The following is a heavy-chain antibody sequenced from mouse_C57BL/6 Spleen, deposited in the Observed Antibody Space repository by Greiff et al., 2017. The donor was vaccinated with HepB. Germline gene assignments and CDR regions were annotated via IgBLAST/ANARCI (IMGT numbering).Heavy chain of an antibody. V-gene: IGHV1-69*01. CDR3: ARRTSTMVTARYFDV. Sequence: QVQLKQPGAELVMPGASVKLSCKASGYTFTSYWMHWVKQRPGQGLEWIGEIDPSDSYTNYNQKFKGKSTLTVDKSSSTAYMQLSSLTSEDSAVYYCARRTSTMVTARYFDVWGTGTTGTVSS. CDR2: IDPSDSYT. D-gene: IGHD2-13*01. J-gene: IGHJ1*03. CDR1: GYTFTSYW.